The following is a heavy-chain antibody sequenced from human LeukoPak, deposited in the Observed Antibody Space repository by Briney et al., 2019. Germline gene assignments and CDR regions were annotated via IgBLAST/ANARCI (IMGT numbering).Heavy chain of an antibody. Sequence: GASVKVSCKASGYTFTGYYMHWVRQAPGQGLEWMGWINPNSGGTNYAQKFQGRVAMTRDTSISTAYMELSRLRSDDTAVYYCARSDYDSISFDYWGQGTLVTVSS. CDR3: ARSDYDSISFDY. V-gene: IGHV1-2*02. CDR1: GYTFTGYY. D-gene: IGHD5-12*01. CDR2: INPNSGGT. J-gene: IGHJ4*02.